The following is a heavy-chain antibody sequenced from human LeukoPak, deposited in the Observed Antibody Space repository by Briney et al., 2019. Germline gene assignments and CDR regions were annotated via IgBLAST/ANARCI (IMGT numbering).Heavy chain of an antibody. Sequence: GRSLRPSCAASGFTFDDYAMHWVRQAPGKGLEWVSGISWNSGSIGYADSVKGRFTISRDNAKNSLYLQMNSLRAEDTALYYCAKSDSSSWYLPFDYWGQGTLVTVSS. CDR2: ISWNSGSI. CDR1: GFTFDDYA. D-gene: IGHD6-13*01. J-gene: IGHJ4*02. CDR3: AKSDSSSWYLPFDY. V-gene: IGHV3-9*01.